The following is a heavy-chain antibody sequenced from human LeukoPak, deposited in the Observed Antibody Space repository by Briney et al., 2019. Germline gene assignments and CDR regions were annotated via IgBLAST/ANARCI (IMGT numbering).Heavy chain of an antibody. CDR3: ARAPRVLWFGEYYFDY. Sequence: ASVKVSCKASGYTFTSYGISWVRQAPGQGLEWMAWISAYNDNTNYAQNLQGRVTMTTDISTSTAYMELRSLRSDDTAVYYCARAPRVLWFGEYYFDYWGQGTLVTVSS. J-gene: IGHJ4*02. CDR1: GYTFTSYG. D-gene: IGHD3-10*01. V-gene: IGHV1-18*01. CDR2: ISAYNDNT.